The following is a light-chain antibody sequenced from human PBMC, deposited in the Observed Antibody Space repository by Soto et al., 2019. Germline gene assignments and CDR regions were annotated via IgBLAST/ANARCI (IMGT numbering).Light chain of an antibody. CDR2: ASS. V-gene: IGKV3-20*01. CDR3: QLYGISPH. CDR1: QSRGSNF. Sequence: IVLTQSPGTLSFAPGERATLSRKTSQSRGSNFLAWYQHKPGQAPRLLIYASSNRATGIPDRFSGSASGTDFTLTINRLEPEDFAVYYCQLYGISPHFGQGTRLEIK. J-gene: IGKJ5*01.